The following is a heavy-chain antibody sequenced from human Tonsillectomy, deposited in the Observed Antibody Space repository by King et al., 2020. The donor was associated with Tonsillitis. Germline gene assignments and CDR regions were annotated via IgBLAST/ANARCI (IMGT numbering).Heavy chain of an antibody. V-gene: IGHV1-3*01. Sequence: QLVQSGAEVKKPGASVKVSCKASGYTFTRYTIYWVRQAPGQRLEWMGWINAGNGDIKYSQKFQGRVTIARDTSATTGYMELSSLRSEDTAVYFCARASSDYYNGMDVWGQGTTVTVSS. CDR3: ARASSDYYNGMDV. J-gene: IGHJ6*02. CDR2: INAGNGDI. CDR1: GYTFTRYT.